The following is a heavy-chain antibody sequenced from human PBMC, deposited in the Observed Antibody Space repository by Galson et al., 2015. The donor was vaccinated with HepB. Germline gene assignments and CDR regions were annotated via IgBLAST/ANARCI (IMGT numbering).Heavy chain of an antibody. D-gene: IGHD6-19*01. J-gene: IGHJ4*02. Sequence: SLRLSCAASGFTFSRYAMHWVRQAPGKGLEWVAVISFDGSNKYYADSVRGRFTISRDNSKNTLYLQMNSLRVEDTAVYYCAREGGDSSGWTDYWGQGTLVTVSS. CDR2: ISFDGSNK. CDR3: AREGGDSSGWTDY. CDR1: GFTFSRYA. V-gene: IGHV3-30-3*01.